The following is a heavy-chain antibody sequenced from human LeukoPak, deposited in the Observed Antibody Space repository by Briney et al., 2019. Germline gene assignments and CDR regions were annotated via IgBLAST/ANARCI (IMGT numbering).Heavy chain of an antibody. V-gene: IGHV4-34*01. CDR2: INHSGNT. D-gene: IGHD2-15*01. J-gene: IGHJ6*03. Sequence: PSETLSLTCAVYGGSFSGYYGTWIRQPPGKGLEWIGEINHSGNTNYNPSLKIRVTISVDTSKNQFSLKLSSVTAADPAVYYCARHGTRYHYYYMDVWGKGTTVTISS. CDR3: ARHGTRYHYYYMDV. CDR1: GGSFSGYY.